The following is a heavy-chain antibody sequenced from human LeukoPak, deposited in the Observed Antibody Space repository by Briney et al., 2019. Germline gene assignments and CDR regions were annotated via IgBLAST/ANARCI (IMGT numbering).Heavy chain of an antibody. CDR1: GGSISSYY. J-gene: IGHJ5*02. CDR3: ARPGDCSSTSCYRYWFDP. V-gene: IGHV4-59*12. CDR2: IYYSGST. D-gene: IGHD2-2*02. Sequence: SETLSLTCTVSGGSISSYYWSWIRQPPGKGLEWIGYIYYSGSTNYNPSLKSRVTISVDTSKNQFSLKLSSVTAADTAVYYCARPGDCSSTSCYRYWFDPWGQGTLVTVSS.